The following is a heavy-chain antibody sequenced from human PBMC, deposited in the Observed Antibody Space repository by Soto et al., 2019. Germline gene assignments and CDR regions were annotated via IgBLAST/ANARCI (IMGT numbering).Heavy chain of an antibody. D-gene: IGHD3-22*01. Sequence: ASVKLSSKDPGDTFNSYCLSSLHHSPRQGLEWMGWISGYNGNTNYGQRFQGRLTMTTDTSTSTAYMELRSLRSDDTAVYYCARDFPHISGPDVFDLWGQGTMVTVSS. J-gene: IGHJ3*01. CDR2: ISGYNGNT. V-gene: IGHV1-18*01. CDR1: GDTFNSYC. CDR3: ARDFPHISGPDVFDL.